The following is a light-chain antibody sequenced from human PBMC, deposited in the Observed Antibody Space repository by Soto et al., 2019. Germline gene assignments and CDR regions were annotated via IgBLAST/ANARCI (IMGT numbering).Light chain of an antibody. CDR1: KSVSSN. Sequence: EIVLRQSPATLSLSPGARATLSCRASKSVSSNLAWYQQKPGQAPRLLIYGASTRATGIPDRFSGSGSGTDFTLTISRLEPADFAVYYCQRYGTSPWTFGQGTKVDIK. CDR2: GAS. V-gene: IGKV3-20*01. CDR3: QRYGTSPWT. J-gene: IGKJ1*01.